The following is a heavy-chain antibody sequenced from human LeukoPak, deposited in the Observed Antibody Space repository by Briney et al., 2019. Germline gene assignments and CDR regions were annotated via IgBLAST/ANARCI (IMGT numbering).Heavy chain of an antibody. CDR2: INSDGGGA. V-gene: IGHV3-74*01. CDR3: ARDAPHNWFDT. Sequence: GGSLRLSCAASGITFGNNWMHWVRQGPGKGLVWISRINSDGGGAIYADSVKGRFTVSRDNAKNTLYLQMNSLRAEDTAVYYCARDAPHNWFDTWGQGTLVTVSS. J-gene: IGHJ5*02. CDR1: GITFGNNW.